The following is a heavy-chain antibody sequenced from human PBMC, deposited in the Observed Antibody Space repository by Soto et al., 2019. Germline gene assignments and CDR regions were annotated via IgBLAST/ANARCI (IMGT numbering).Heavy chain of an antibody. CDR1: GYTVSTHA. J-gene: IGHJ6*02. Sequence: GPSVKVSCKASGYTVSTHAMPWGRQAPGQSLEWMGWINGGTGQTKHSHRFQGRVTIARDTSASTAYMELSSLRSEDTAVYYCARGKGMEENYYYYGLDIWGQGTTVTVSS. D-gene: IGHD1-1*01. CDR2: INGGTGQT. CDR3: ARGKGMEENYYYYGLDI. V-gene: IGHV1-3*01.